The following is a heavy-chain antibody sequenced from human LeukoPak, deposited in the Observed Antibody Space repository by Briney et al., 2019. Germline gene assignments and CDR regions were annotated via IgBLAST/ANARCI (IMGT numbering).Heavy chain of an antibody. Sequence: ASVKVSCKASGYTFTSYGISWVRQAPGQGLEWMGWISANNGNTNYAQKLQGRVTMTTDTSTSSAYMELRSLRSDDTAVYYCARDVMGPVAVAYFDYWGQGTLVTVSS. CDR2: ISANNGNT. J-gene: IGHJ4*02. CDR3: ARDVMGPVAVAYFDY. CDR1: GYTFTSYG. V-gene: IGHV1-18*01. D-gene: IGHD6-19*01.